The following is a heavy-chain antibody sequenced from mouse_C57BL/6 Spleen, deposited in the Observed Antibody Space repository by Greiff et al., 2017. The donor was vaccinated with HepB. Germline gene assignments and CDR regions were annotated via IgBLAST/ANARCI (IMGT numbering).Heavy chain of an antibody. V-gene: IGHV1-15*01. J-gene: IGHJ1*03. CDR2: IDPETGGT. D-gene: IGHD1-1*01. CDR3: TRDYGSSYWYFDV. Sequence: QVQLQQSGAELVRPGASVTLSCKASGYTFTDYEMTWVKQTPVHGLDWIGAIDPETGGTAYNQKFKGKAILTADKSSSTAYMELRSLTSEDSAVYYCTRDYGSSYWYFDVWGTGTTVTVSS. CDR1: GYTFTDYE.